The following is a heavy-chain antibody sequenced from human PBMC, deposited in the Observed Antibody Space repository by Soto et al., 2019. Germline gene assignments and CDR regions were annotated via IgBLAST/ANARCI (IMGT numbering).Heavy chain of an antibody. J-gene: IGHJ5*02. Sequence: QVQLVQSGAEVKKPGSSVKVSCKASGGTFSSYAISWVRQAPGQGLEWMGGIIPIFGTANYAQKFQGRVTITADESTSTAYMELSSLRSDDTAVYYCAIKRGYGSGSYTNWFDPWGQGTLVTVSS. CDR1: GGTFSSYA. CDR2: IIPIFGTA. D-gene: IGHD3-10*01. V-gene: IGHV1-69*12. CDR3: AIKRGYGSGSYTNWFDP.